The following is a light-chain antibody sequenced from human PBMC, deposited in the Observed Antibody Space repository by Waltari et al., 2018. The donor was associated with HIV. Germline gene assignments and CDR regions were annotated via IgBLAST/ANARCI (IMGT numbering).Light chain of an antibody. Sequence: QSVLTQPPSVSGAPGQKITISCTGTGSNLGAPYDVHWYQQLPGKVPKLLYYANGIRPPGVPVRVSVSKSATSASLAITGLQAEDEADYYCQSYDSGLAKVVFGGGTRLTVL. CDR1: GSNLGAPYD. J-gene: IGLJ2*01. V-gene: IGLV1-40*01. CDR2: ANG. CDR3: QSYDSGLAKVV.